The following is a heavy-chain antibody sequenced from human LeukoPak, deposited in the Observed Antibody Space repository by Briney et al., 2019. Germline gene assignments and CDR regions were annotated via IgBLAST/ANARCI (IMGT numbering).Heavy chain of an antibody. Sequence: GESLKISCKGSGYSFTSYWIGWVRQMPGKGLEWMGIIYPGDSDSRYSPPFQGQVTISADKSINTAYLQWSSLKASGTAMYYCARLSDTAMFTRAFDIWGQGTMVTVSS. V-gene: IGHV5-51*01. J-gene: IGHJ3*02. D-gene: IGHD5-18*01. CDR2: IYPGDSDS. CDR1: GYSFTSYW. CDR3: ARLSDTAMFTRAFDI.